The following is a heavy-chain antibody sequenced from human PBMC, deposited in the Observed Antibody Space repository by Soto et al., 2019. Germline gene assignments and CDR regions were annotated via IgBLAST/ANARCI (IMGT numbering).Heavy chain of an antibody. V-gene: IGHV4-38-2*01. CDR3: ARVTIFEYWFDP. CDR1: SYSISDGFY. J-gene: IGHJ5*02. CDR2: IYHSGSA. D-gene: IGHD3-3*01. Sequence: PSETLSLTCAVSSYSISDGFYWAWIRQPPGKGLEWIGNIYHSGSAHYNPSLKSRVTMSVDTSKNNFSLRLTSVTAADTAVYYCARVTIFEYWFDPWGQGILVTVSS.